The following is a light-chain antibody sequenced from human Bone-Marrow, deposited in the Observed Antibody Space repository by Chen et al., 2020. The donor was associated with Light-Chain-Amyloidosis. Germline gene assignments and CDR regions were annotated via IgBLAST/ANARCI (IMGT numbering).Light chain of an antibody. J-gene: IGLJ1*01. Sequence: QSALTQPRSVSGSPGQSVTISCTGTSSDVGGYESVSWYQQHPGKAPKFLIYDVNQRPSGVPDRFSGSKSGNSASLTISGLQTEDEADYFCCSYAGSSPYVFGTGTTVTVL. V-gene: IGLV2-11*01. CDR1: SSDVGGYES. CDR2: DVN. CDR3: CSYAGSSPYV.